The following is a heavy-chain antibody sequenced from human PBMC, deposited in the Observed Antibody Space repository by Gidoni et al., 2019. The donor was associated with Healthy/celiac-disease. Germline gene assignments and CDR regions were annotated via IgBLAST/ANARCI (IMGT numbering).Heavy chain of an antibody. CDR3: AKENVDTAMVISGKDY. CDR1: GSTFSRYA. V-gene: IGHV3-23*01. CDR2: ISGSGGST. D-gene: IGHD5-18*01. J-gene: IGHJ4*02. Sequence: EVQLLESGGGLVQPGGSLRLSCAASGSTFSRYAMSWVRQAPGKGLEWVSAISGSGGSTDYADSVKGRFTISRDNSKNTLYLQMNSLRAEDTAVYYCAKENVDTAMVISGKDYWGQGTLVTVSS.